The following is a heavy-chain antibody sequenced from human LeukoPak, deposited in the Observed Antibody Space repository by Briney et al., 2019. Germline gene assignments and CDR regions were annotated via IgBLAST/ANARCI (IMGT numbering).Heavy chain of an antibody. CDR3: ARSQRLLGCNTSCYYFDY. CDR2: IDRDDDK. CDR1: GFSLSTRGVR. Sequence: SGPTLVNPTQTLTLTCTFSGFSLSTRGVRVSWIRQPPGKALEWLARIDRDDDKFYSTSLKTRLTISKDTTKNQVVLTITNMHPVNTATYYCARSQRLLGCNTSCYYFDYWGQGTLVTVSS. D-gene: IGHD2-2*01. V-gene: IGHV2-70*04. J-gene: IGHJ4*02.